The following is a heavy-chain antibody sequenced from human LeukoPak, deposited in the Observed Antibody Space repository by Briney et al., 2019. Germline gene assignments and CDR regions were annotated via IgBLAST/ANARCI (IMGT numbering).Heavy chain of an antibody. V-gene: IGHV3-66*04. J-gene: IGHJ5*02. Sequence: GGSLRLSCAASGFTVSGDYMSWVRQAPGRGLEWVSVIYSGGNTYYTDSVKGRFTISRDNSKNTLYLQMNSLRAEDTAVYYCARHDWFAPWGQGTLVTVSS. CDR2: IYSGGNT. CDR1: GFTVSGDY. CDR3: ARHDWFAP.